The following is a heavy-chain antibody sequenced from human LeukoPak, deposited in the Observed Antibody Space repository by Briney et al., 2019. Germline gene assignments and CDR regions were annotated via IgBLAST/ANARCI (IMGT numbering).Heavy chain of an antibody. CDR3: ARATVTTYGLDY. CDR1: GGSISSGGYY. V-gene: IGHV4-31*03. D-gene: IGHD4-11*01. J-gene: IGHJ4*02. CDR2: IYYSGST. Sequence: SETLSLTCTVSGGSISSGGYYWSWIRQHPGKGLEWIGYIYYSGSTYYNPSLKSRVTISVDTSKNQFSLKLSSVTAADTAVYYCARATVTTYGLDYWGQGTLVTVSS.